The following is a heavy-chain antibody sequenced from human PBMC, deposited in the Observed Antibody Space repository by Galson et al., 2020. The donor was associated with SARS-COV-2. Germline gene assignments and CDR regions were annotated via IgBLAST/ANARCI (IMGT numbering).Heavy chain of an antibody. CDR2: ISYDGSNK. CDR3: ARDGSSWYLDY. Sequence: AGSLRLSCAASGYTFSSYAMHWVRQAPGKGLEWVAVISYDGSNKYYADSVKGRFTISRDNSKNTLYLQMNSLRAEDTAVYYCARDGSSWYLDYWGQGTLVTVSS. J-gene: IGHJ4*02. V-gene: IGHV3-30*04. D-gene: IGHD6-13*01. CDR1: GYTFSSYA.